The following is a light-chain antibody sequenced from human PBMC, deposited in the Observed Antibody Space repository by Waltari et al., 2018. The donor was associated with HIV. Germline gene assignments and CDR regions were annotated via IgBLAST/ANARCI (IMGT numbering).Light chain of an antibody. J-gene: IGLJ2*01. CDR3: QVWDRSYKEAV. V-gene: IGLV3-21*02. CDR1: NIGTYS. CDR2: DDN. Sequence: SYVLTPAPSVSVSPGQPATMSCGNIGTYSVQWYRQKPGRAPVLVVSDDNERFSGTPARMSGANSGSRATLTISNVEAGDEAVYYCQVWDRSYKEAVFGGGT.